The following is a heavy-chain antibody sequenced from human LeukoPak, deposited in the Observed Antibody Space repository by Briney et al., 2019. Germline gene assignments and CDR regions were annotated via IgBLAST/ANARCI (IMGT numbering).Heavy chain of an antibody. Sequence: PSETLSLTCTVSGGSISSSSYYWGWIRQPPGKGLEWIGSIYYSGSTYYNPSLKSRVTISVDTSKNQFSLKLSSVTAADTAVYYCAGTGIAAAATDYWGQGTLVTVSS. D-gene: IGHD6-13*01. J-gene: IGHJ4*02. CDR1: GGSISSSSYY. V-gene: IGHV4-39*01. CDR2: IYYSGST. CDR3: AGTGIAAAATDY.